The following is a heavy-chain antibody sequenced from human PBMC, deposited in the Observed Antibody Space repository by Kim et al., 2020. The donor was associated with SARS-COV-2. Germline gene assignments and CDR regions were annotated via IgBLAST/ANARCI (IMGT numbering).Heavy chain of an antibody. CDR2: K. V-gene: IGHV3-7*03. CDR3: ARDPHRGGDYDY. D-gene: IGHD4-17*01. J-gene: IGHJ4*02. Sequence: KYYLDSVEGRFTISRDNAKNSLFLQMHSLGAEDTAVYYCARDPHRGGDYDYWGQGTLVTVSS.